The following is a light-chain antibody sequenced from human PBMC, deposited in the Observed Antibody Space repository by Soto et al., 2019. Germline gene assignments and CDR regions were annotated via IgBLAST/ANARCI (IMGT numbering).Light chain of an antibody. CDR3: QQYNNWPLT. V-gene: IGKV3-15*01. CDR2: DAS. Sequence: EIVMTQSPATLSVSPGERATLSCRASQSVSSNLAWYQQKPGQAPRLLIYDASTRATAIPARFSGSGSGTEFTLNISSLQSEDFAVYYCQQYNNWPLTFGGGTKVEIK. J-gene: IGKJ4*01. CDR1: QSVSSN.